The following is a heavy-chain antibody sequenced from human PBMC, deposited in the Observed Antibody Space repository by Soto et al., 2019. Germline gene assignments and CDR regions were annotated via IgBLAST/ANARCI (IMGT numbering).Heavy chain of an antibody. CDR3: AIDEGIRGFDS. D-gene: IGHD3-10*01. J-gene: IGHJ4*02. Sequence: QVQLVQSGDEVKKSGASVKVSCKASGYTFSNYGISWVRQAPGQGLEWMGWISGYNGLTAYAQNVQGRVTMTIDTPTRTVFIELTSLRSNDTAVYYCAIDEGIRGFDSWGQGTLVTVSS. CDR1: GYTFSNYG. V-gene: IGHV1-18*04. CDR2: ISGYNGLT.